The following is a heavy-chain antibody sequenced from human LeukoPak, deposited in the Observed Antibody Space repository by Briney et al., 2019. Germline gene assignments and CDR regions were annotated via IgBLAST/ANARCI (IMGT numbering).Heavy chain of an antibody. J-gene: IGHJ4*02. CDR1: GYTFTSYG. D-gene: IGHD3-10*01. Sequence: ASVKVSCKASGYTFTSYGISWVRQAPGQGLEWMGWISAYNGNTNYAQKLQGRVTMTTDTSTSTVYMELSSLRSEDTAVYYCARERIFEVRGVKAFDYWGQGTLVTVSS. V-gene: IGHV1-18*01. CDR3: ARERIFEVRGVKAFDY. CDR2: ISAYNGNT.